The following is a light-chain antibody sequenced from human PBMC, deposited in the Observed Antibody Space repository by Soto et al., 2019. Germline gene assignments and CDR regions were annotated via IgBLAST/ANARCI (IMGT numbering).Light chain of an antibody. CDR3: ATWDDSLNGFYV. Sequence: QSVLTHPTPASGTPRQGVTISCSRSTSNIGSNYVYWYQQLPGTAPKLLIYRNNQRPSGVPDRFSGSKSGTSASLAISGLRSDDEADYFCATWDDSLNGFYVFGTGSKVIGL. CDR1: TSNIGSNY. J-gene: IGLJ1*01. CDR2: RNN. V-gene: IGLV1-47*01.